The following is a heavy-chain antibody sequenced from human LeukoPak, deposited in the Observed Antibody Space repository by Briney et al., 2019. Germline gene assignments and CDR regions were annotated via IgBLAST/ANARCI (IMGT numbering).Heavy chain of an antibody. CDR2: ISWNSGSI. CDR1: GFTFDDYA. V-gene: IGHV3-9*01. D-gene: IGHD3-9*01. J-gene: IGHJ4*02. CDR3: AKSNYDILTGHLDY. Sequence: PGGSLRLSCAASGFTFDDYAMHWVRQAPGKGLEWVSGISWNSGSIGYADSVKGRFTISRDNAKNSLYLQMNSLRAEDTALYYCAKSNYDILTGHLDYWGQGALVTVSS.